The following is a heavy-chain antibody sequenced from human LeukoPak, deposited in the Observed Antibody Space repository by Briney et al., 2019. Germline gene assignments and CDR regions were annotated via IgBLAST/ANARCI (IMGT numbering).Heavy chain of an antibody. Sequence: PSGTLSLTCTVSGGSISGYYWSWIRQPAGKGLDWIGLIYTSGNTNYNPSLKSRVTMSVDTSKNQFSLKLSSVTAADTAVYYCARALYGDYGDYWGQGTLVTVSS. V-gene: IGHV4-4*07. CDR2: IYTSGNT. D-gene: IGHD4-17*01. CDR1: GGSISGYY. CDR3: ARALYGDYGDY. J-gene: IGHJ4*02.